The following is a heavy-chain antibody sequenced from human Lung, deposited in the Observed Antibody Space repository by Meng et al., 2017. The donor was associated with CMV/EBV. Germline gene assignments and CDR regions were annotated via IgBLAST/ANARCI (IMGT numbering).Heavy chain of an antibody. CDR2: IKQDGSEK. V-gene: IGHV3-7*01. J-gene: IGHJ6*02. CDR3: ARERVRVAGGGSCYDGMDV. CDR1: GFTFSSYW. Sequence: GGSLRLSCAASGFTFSSYWMSRVRQAPGKGLEWVANIKQDGSEKYYVDSVKGRFTISRDNAKNSLYLQMNSLRAEDTAVYYCARERVRVAGGGSCYDGMDVWGQGTTVTVSS. D-gene: IGHD2-15*01.